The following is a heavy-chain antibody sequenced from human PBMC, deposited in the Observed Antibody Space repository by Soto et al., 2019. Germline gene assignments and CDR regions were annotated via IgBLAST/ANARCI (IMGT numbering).Heavy chain of an antibody. CDR3: ARVLRTDTATVTGIQKYYYYGMDV. Sequence: SLRLSCAASGFTFSSYAMHWVRQAPGKGLEWVAVISYDGSNKYYADSVKGRFTISRDNSKNTLYLQMNSLRAEDTAVYYCARVLRTDTATVTGIQKYYYYGMDVWGQGTTVTVSS. CDR2: ISYDGSNK. J-gene: IGHJ6*02. V-gene: IGHV3-30-3*01. CDR1: GFTFSSYA. D-gene: IGHD5-18*01.